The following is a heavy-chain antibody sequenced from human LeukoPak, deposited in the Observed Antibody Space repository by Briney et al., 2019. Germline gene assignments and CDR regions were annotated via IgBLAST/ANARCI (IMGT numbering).Heavy chain of an antibody. V-gene: IGHV3-30*01. CDR1: GFTFSTYA. D-gene: IGHD6-13*01. Sequence: GGSLRLSCAASGFTFSTYAMHWFRQAPGKGLEWVAVMSYDGGTKYYADSVKGRFTISRDNSKNTLYLQMNSLRAEDTAVYYCAKSPAAGLFDYWGQGTLVTVSS. CDR2: MSYDGGTK. CDR3: AKSPAAGLFDY. J-gene: IGHJ4*02.